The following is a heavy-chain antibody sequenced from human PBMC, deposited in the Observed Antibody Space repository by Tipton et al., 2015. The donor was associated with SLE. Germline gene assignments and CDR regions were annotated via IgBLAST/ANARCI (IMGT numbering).Heavy chain of an antibody. V-gene: IGHV3-23*01. CDR2: ISSDGDST. Sequence: SLRLSCVASGFIFTNYAMNWVRQAPGKGLEWVSHISSDGDSTYYTDSVKGRFTISRDISRSTLHLQMNGLRAEDTALYYCAKGLTTIDMWGQGTMVTVSS. CDR3: AKGLTTIDM. CDR1: GFIFTNYA. D-gene: IGHD1-14*01. J-gene: IGHJ3*02.